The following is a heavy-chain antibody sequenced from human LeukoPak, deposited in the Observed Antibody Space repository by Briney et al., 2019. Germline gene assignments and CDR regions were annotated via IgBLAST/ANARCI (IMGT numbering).Heavy chain of an antibody. CDR1: GFTFSSYA. CDR3: ARGGPGSFDY. Sequence: GRSLRLSCAASGFTFSSYAMHWVRQAPGKGLEWVAVISYDGSNKYYADSVKGRFTISRDNSKNTLYLQMNSLRAEDTAVYYCARGGPGSFDYWGQGTLVTVSS. J-gene: IGHJ4*02. CDR2: ISYDGSNK. V-gene: IGHV3-30-3*01. D-gene: IGHD3-10*01.